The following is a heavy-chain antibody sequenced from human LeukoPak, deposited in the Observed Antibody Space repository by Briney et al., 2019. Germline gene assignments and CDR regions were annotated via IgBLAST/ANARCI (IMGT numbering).Heavy chain of an antibody. CDR2: IYTSGST. Sequence: PSETLSLTCTVSGGSISSGSYYWSWIRQPAGKGLEWIGRIYTSGSTDYNPSLKSRVTISVDTSKNQFSLKLSSVTAADTAVYYCARTRGVPYGDYLNDYWGQGTLVTVSS. CDR3: ARTRGVPYGDYLNDY. V-gene: IGHV4-61*02. CDR1: GGSISSGSYY. J-gene: IGHJ4*02. D-gene: IGHD4-17*01.